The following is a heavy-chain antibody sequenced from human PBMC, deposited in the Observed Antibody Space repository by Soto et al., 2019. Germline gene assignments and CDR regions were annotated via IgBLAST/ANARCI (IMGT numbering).Heavy chain of an antibody. J-gene: IGHJ4*02. D-gene: IGHD3-10*01. V-gene: IGHV4-39*01. CDR3: ASLYGSGSFEFDS. Sequence: PSETLSLTCTVSGGSISSSSYYWGWIRQPPGKGLEWIGSSHSSGRTYYNPSLKSRLTISLDTSKNQFSLKLSFVTAADTAVYYCASLYGSGSFEFDSWGQGTLVNVSS. CDR2: SHSSGRT. CDR1: GGSISSSSYY.